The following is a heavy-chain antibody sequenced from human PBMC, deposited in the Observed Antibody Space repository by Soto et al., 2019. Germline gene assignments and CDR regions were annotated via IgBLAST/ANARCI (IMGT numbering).Heavy chain of an antibody. Sequence: QVQLVESGGGVVQPGRSLRLSCAASGFTFSSYAMHWVRQAPGKGLEWVAVISYDGSNKYYADSVKGRFTISRDNSKNTLYLQMNSLRAEGTAVYYCARALRDSSGYYYFDYWGQGTLVTVSS. CDR1: GFTFSSYA. J-gene: IGHJ4*02. CDR2: ISYDGSNK. CDR3: ARALRDSSGYYYFDY. V-gene: IGHV3-30-3*01. D-gene: IGHD3-22*01.